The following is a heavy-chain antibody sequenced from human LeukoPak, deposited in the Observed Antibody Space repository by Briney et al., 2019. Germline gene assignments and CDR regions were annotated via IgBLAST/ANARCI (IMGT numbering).Heavy chain of an antibody. J-gene: IGHJ4*02. Sequence: GGSLRLSCAASGFTFSDFYMTWIRQAPGKGLEWVSYISSSGSTIYYADSVKGRFTISRDNAKNSVYLQMNSLRDEDTATYYCERGPGYTSGFSLDSWGQGTLVTVSS. CDR3: ERGPGYTSGFSLDS. CDR1: GFTFSDFY. CDR2: ISSSGSTI. V-gene: IGHV3-11*04. D-gene: IGHD5-18*01.